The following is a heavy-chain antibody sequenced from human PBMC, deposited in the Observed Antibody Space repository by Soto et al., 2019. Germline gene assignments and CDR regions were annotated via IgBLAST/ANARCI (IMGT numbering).Heavy chain of an antibody. CDR3: ARGWSGLVIIPFDP. Sequence: QVQLQQWGAGLLKPSETLSLTCAVYGGSFSGYYWSWIRQPPGKGLEWIGEVNHSGSTNYNPSLKSRVTISVDTSKNQFSLKLSSVTTADTAVYYCARGWSGLVIIPFDPWGQGTLVTVSS. CDR1: GGSFSGYY. J-gene: IGHJ5*02. CDR2: VNHSGST. D-gene: IGHD3-9*01. V-gene: IGHV4-34*01.